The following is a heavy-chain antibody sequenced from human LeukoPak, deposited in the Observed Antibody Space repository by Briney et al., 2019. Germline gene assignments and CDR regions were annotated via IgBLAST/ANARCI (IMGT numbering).Heavy chain of an antibody. D-gene: IGHD5-18*01. CDR1: GFTFGDHA. Sequence: GRSLRLSCRAFGFTFGDHAMSWVRQAPGKGLEWVGFIRSKAYRGTTEYAASVKGRFTILRDDSKSIAYLQMNSLEIEDTGFYYCTRGPIQLWIHNAMDVWGQGTTVAVSS. CDR2: IRSKAYRGTT. V-gene: IGHV3-49*04. CDR3: TRGPIQLWIHNAMDV. J-gene: IGHJ6*02.